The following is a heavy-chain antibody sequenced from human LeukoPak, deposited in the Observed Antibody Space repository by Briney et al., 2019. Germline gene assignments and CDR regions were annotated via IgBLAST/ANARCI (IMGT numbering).Heavy chain of an antibody. V-gene: IGHV3-33*08. J-gene: IGHJ3*01. Sequence: PGGSLRLSCAVSGFTFSNVWMNWVRQAPGKGLEWVAFIWAAGNDDFYADSVKGRFTISRDNSKNMVYLQMNSLRAEDTALYYCVGDPPNSGYAFQVWGHGTVVTVSS. D-gene: IGHD3-22*01. CDR3: VGDPPNSGYAFQV. CDR1: GFTFSNVW. CDR2: IWAAGNDD.